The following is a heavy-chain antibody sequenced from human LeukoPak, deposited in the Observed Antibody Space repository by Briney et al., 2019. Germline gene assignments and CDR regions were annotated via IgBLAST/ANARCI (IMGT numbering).Heavy chain of an antibody. D-gene: IGHD1-26*01. V-gene: IGHV3-53*01. CDR1: GFTVSSNY. CDR2: IYSGGST. J-gene: IGHJ4*02. Sequence: PGGSLRLSCAASGFTVSSNYMSWVRQAPGKGLEWVSVIYSGGSTYYADSVKGRFTISRDNSKNTLYLQMNSLRAEDTAVYYCAKGSLGGGSYNFDYWGQGTLVTVSS. CDR3: AKGSLGGGSYNFDY.